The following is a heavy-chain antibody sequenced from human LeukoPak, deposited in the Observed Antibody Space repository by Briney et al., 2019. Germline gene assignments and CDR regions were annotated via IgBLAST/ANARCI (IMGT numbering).Heavy chain of an antibody. J-gene: IGHJ4*02. Sequence: PSETLSLTCAVYGGSFSGYYWSWIRQPPGKGLEWIGEIKHSGSTKYTPSLKSRVTISVDTSKNQFSLKLSSVTAADTAVYFCARVGGWEPKLHGVTFDYLGQGTLVTVSS. CDR2: IKHSGST. CDR3: ARVGGWEPKLHGVTFDY. V-gene: IGHV4-34*01. D-gene: IGHD1-26*01. CDR1: GGSFSGYY.